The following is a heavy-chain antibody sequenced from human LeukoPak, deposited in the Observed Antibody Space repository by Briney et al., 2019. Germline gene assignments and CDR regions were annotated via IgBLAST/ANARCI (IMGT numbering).Heavy chain of an antibody. CDR1: GYSFTSYW. D-gene: IGHD1-1*01. V-gene: IGHV5-51*01. Sequence: HGASLKISWKGSGYSFTSYWIGWVRQLPGKGLEWIGIIYPGDSDTRYSPSFQGQVTISADKSISTAYLQWSSLKASDTAMYYCARHETEELEIDYWGQGTLVTVSS. J-gene: IGHJ4*02. CDR2: IYPGDSDT. CDR3: ARHETEELEIDY.